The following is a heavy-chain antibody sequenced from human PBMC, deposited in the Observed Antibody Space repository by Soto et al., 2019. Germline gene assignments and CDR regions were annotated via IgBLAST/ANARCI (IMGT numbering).Heavy chain of an antibody. V-gene: IGHV5-51*01. J-gene: IGHJ6*02. Sequence: GELLRGSCKACRYSFTIYVIGGVLQMPGKGLEWMGIIYPGDSDTRDSPSFQGQVTISADKSISTAYLQWSSLKASDTAMYYCTITTTPLLYYYYGMDVWGQGTTVTVSS. CDR3: TITTTPLLYYYYGMDV. D-gene: IGHD3-22*01. CDR1: RYSFTIYV. CDR2: IYPGDSDT.